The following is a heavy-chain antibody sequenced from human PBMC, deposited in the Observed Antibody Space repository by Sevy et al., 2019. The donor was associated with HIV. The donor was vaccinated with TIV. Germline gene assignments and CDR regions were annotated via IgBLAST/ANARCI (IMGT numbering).Heavy chain of an antibody. J-gene: IGHJ2*01. CDR2: LYYRGRT. Sequence: GSLRLSCATSGFTFTNAWMSWVRQAPGKGLEWVGYLYYRGRTNYNPSLKSRVTISVDTSRNQFSLKLNSVTAADSAVYYCARHSIAPRSWYFDLWGRGTLVTVSS. D-gene: IGHD6-6*01. V-gene: IGHV4-59*01. CDR3: ARHSIAPRSWYFDL. CDR1: GFTFTNAW.